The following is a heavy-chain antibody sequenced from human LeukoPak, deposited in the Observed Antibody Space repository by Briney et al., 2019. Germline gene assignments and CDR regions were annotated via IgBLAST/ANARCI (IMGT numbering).Heavy chain of an antibody. Sequence: GGSLRLSCAVSGFTFSSYAMSWVRQAPGKGLEWVSAISGSGGSTYYADSVKGRFTISRDNSKNTLYLQMNSLRAEDTAVYYCAKDNDYYDSSGFDYWGQGTLVTVSS. D-gene: IGHD3-22*01. J-gene: IGHJ4*02. CDR2: ISGSGGST. CDR3: AKDNDYYDSSGFDY. CDR1: GFTFSSYA. V-gene: IGHV3-23*01.